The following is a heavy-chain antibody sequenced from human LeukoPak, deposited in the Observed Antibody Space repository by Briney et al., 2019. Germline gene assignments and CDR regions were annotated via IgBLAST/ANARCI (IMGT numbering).Heavy chain of an antibody. CDR1: ELTFSSYG. J-gene: IGHJ4*02. D-gene: IGHD3-10*01. CDR3: AKDRMVRGVIILGSSYFDY. Sequence: GGSLRLSCAASELTFSSYGMHWVRQAPGKGLEWVAFIRYDGSNKYYADSVKGRFTISRDNSKNTLYLQMNSLRAEDTAVYYCAKDRMVRGVIILGSSYFDYWGQGTLVTVSS. V-gene: IGHV3-30*02. CDR2: IRYDGSNK.